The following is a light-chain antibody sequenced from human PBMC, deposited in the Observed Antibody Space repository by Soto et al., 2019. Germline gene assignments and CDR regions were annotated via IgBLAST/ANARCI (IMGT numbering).Light chain of an antibody. Sequence: ALQMTQSPSSLSAFVGDRVTITCRASQGIRTDLGWYQQKPGKAPKLLIYAASSLQSGVPSRFSGSGSGTDFTLTISSLQPEDFATYYCLQDYNYPLTFGQGTKVEIK. CDR1: QGIRTD. CDR2: AAS. V-gene: IGKV1-6*01. CDR3: LQDYNYPLT. J-gene: IGKJ1*01.